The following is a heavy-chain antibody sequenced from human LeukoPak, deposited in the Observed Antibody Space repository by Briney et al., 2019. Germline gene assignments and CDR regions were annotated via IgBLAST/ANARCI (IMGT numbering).Heavy chain of an antibody. J-gene: IGHJ3*02. V-gene: IGHV3-21*06. CDR2: ISSGSDYI. CDR3: AREGSFLVIHAFDI. D-gene: IGHD2-21*01. CDR1: GFTFSTYS. Sequence: GGSLRLSCAASGFTFSTYSMNWVRQAPGKGLEWVSSISSGSDYIYYADSLQGRFTISRDNSKNTVYLQMNSLTTEDTAVYFCAREGSFLVIHAFDIWGQGTMVTVSS.